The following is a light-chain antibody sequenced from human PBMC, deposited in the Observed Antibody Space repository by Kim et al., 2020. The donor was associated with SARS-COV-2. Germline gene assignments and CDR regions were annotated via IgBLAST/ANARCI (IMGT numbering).Light chain of an antibody. CDR1: QSVSIY. V-gene: IGKV3-11*01. CDR3: QQSNNWPLT. Sequence: EIVLTQSPATLSLSPGERATLSCRASQSVSIYLAWYQQKPGQAPRLLIYDASNRATCIPARFTGSGSGPDFSLTISSLEPEDFAVYYCQQSNNWPLTFGGGTKVDIK. CDR2: DAS. J-gene: IGKJ4*01.